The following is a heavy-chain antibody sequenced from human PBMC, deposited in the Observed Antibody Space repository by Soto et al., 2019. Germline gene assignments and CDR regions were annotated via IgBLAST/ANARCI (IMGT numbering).Heavy chain of an antibody. D-gene: IGHD3-22*01. V-gene: IGHV4-34*12. CDR2: VFHGGAT. CDR1: GESFSGYF. CDR3: ARPHYDSNTFYSFFDY. J-gene: IGHJ4*02. Sequence: SETLSLTCAVSGESFSGYFWSWIRQPPGEGLEWIGQVFHGGATNYSPSLKSRVTISVDTSKNHFSLELSSVTAADTAVYYCARPHYDSNTFYSFFDYWGQGTLVTVSS.